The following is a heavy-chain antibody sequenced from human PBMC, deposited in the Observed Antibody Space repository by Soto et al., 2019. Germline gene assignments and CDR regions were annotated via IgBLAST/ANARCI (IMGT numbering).Heavy chain of an antibody. V-gene: IGHV3-30*18. CDR1: GFTFSSYG. J-gene: IGHJ6*02. D-gene: IGHD3-10*01. CDR2: ISYDGSNK. CDR3: AKTVVRGVYYYYYGMDV. Sequence: QVQLVESGGGVVQPGRSLRLSCAASGFTFSSYGMHWVRQAPGKGLEWVAVISYDGSNKYYADSVKGRFTISRDNSKYTLYLQMNSLRAEDTAVYYCAKTVVRGVYYYYYGMDVWGQGTTVTVSS.